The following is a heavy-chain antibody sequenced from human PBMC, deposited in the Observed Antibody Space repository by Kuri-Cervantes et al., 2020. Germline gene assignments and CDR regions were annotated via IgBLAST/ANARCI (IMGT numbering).Heavy chain of an antibody. J-gene: IGHJ4*02. Sequence: ASVKVSCRASGYTFTSCDINWVRQATGQGLEWMGWMNPNSGNTGYAQKFQGRVTMTRNTSISTAYMELSSLRSEDTAVYYCAREGEMARDYFDYWGQGTLVTVSS. V-gene: IGHV1-8*01. CDR2: MNPNSGNT. CDR3: AREGEMARDYFDY. D-gene: IGHD5-24*01. CDR1: GYTFTSCD.